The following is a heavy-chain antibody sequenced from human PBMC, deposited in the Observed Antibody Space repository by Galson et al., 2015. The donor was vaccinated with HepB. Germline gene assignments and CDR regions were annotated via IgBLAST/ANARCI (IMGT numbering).Heavy chain of an antibody. D-gene: IGHD6-19*01. CDR3: ARGRYSSGPSPYDY. CDR1: GGTFSSYA. V-gene: IGHV1-69*13. Sequence: SVKVSCKASGGTFSSYAISWVRQAPGQGLEWMGGIIPIFGTANYAQKFQGRVTITADESTSTAYMELSSLRSEDTAVYYCARGRYSSGPSPYDYWGQGTLVTVSS. J-gene: IGHJ4*02. CDR2: IIPIFGTA.